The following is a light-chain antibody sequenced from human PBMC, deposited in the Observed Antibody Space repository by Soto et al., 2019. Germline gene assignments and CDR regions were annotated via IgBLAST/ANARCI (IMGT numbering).Light chain of an antibody. CDR2: GNS. J-gene: IGLJ2*01. V-gene: IGLV1-40*01. Sequence: QAVVTQPPSVSGAPGQRVTISCIGSSYNIGAGYDVHWYQQLPGTAPKLLIYGNSNRPSGVPDRFSGSKSGTSASLAITGLQAEDEADYYCQSYDSSLSVVFGGGTKLTVL. CDR3: QSYDSSLSVV. CDR1: SYNIGAGYD.